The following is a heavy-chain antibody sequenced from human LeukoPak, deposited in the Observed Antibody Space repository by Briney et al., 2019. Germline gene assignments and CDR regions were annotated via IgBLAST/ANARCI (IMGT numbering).Heavy chain of an antibody. CDR3: ACPRQQLAWYFDY. J-gene: IGHJ4*02. CDR1: GFTFSSFG. Sequence: GGSLRLSCAASGFTFSSFGMHWVRQAPGKGLEWVAGIWYDGINKYYADSVKGRFTISRDNSKNMLYLQMDSLGAGDTAVYYCACPRQQLAWYFDYWGQGTLVTVSS. CDR2: IWYDGINK. D-gene: IGHD6-13*01. V-gene: IGHV3-33*01.